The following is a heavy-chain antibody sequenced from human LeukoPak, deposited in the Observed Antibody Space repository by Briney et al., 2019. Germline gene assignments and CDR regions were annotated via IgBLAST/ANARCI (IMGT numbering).Heavy chain of an antibody. Sequence: PGGPLRLSCTASGFTFGDYAMSWVRQAPGKGLEWVGFIRGKAYGGTTEYAASVKCSFTSSRDDSKSIAYMKMHSLKTGDTAVYYCSRCDASCNWAPLDLWGQGTLVTVSS. J-gene: IGHJ4*02. CDR1: GFTFGDYA. D-gene: IGHD2-15*01. CDR3: SRCDASCNWAPLDL. V-gene: IGHV3-49*04. CDR2: IRGKAYGGTT.